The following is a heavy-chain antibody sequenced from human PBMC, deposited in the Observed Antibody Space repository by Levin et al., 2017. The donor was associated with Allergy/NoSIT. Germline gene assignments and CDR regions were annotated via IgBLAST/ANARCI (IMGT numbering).Heavy chain of an antibody. V-gene: IGHV5-51*01. D-gene: IGHD1-26*01. CDR3: ARHKGRILPFDS. CDR1: GYSLTSYW. Sequence: GESLKISCEASGYSLTSYWIGWVRQMPGKGLEWMGIIYPDDSDTRYNPSFQGHVTISVDKSINTAYLQWSSLKASDTAIYYCARHKGRILPFDSWGQGTLVTVSS. CDR2: IYPDDSDT. J-gene: IGHJ4*02.